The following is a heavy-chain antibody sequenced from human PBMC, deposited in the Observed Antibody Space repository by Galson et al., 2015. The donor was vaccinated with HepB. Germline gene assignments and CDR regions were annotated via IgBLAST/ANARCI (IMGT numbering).Heavy chain of an antibody. CDR1: GGSFSGYY. V-gene: IGHV4-34*01. J-gene: IGHJ6*03. Sequence: ETLSLTCAVYGGSFSGYYWSWIRQPPGKGLEWIGEINHSGSTNYNPSLKSRVTISVDTSKNQFSLKLSSVTAADTAVYYCAREGAYCSGGSCYSSFYYYYMDVWGKGTTVTVSS. CDR3: AREGAYCSGGSCYSSFYYYYMDV. D-gene: IGHD2-15*01. CDR2: INHSGST.